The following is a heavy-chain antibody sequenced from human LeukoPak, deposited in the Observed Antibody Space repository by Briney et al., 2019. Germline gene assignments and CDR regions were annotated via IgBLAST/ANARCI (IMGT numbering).Heavy chain of an antibody. CDR2: IYSSGTT. CDR3: ARGRVFTSGWYYFDY. D-gene: IGHD6-19*01. Sequence: SETLSLTCTVSGGSIRDYYWSWVRQPAGKGLEWVWRIYSSGTTNSNPSLRSRVSLSVDTSKNQFSLKLSFVTAADTAVYYCARGRVFTSGWYYFDYWGQGILVTVS. J-gene: IGHJ4*02. V-gene: IGHV4-4*07. CDR1: GGSIRDYY.